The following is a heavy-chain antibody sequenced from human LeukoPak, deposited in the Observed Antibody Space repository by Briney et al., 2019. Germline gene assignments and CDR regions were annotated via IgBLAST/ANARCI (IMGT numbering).Heavy chain of an antibody. D-gene: IGHD3-22*01. CDR2: ISGSGGST. Sequence: WGSLRLSRAASGFTFSSYAMSWVRQAPGKGLEWVSAISGSGGSTYYADSVKGRFTISRDNSKNTLYLQMNSLRAEDTAVYYCAGYYYDSSGRVHWFDPWGQGTLVTVSS. CDR1: GFTFSSYA. CDR3: AGYYYDSSGRVHWFDP. V-gene: IGHV3-23*01. J-gene: IGHJ5*02.